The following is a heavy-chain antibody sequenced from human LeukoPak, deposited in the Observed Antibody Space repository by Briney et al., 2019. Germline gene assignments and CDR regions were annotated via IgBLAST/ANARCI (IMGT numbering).Heavy chain of an antibody. CDR1: GYTFTSYG. V-gene: IGHV1-18*01. CDR2: ISAYNGNT. CDR3: ARGDRGGWYYDSSGYFNYFDY. Sequence: GASVKVSCKASGYTFTSYGISWVRQAPGQGLEWMGWISAYNGNTNYAQKLQGRVTMTTDTSTSTAYMELGSLRSDDTAVYYCARGDRGGWYYDSSGYFNYFDYWGQGTLVTVSS. D-gene: IGHD3-22*01. J-gene: IGHJ4*02.